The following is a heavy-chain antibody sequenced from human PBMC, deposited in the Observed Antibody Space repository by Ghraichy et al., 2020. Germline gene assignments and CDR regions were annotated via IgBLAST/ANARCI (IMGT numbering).Heavy chain of an antibody. Sequence: GESLNISCKGSGYSFTSYWIGWVRQMPGKGLEWMGIIYPGDSDTRYSPSFQGQVTISADKSISTAYLQWSSLKASDTAMYYCARQYYDSSRHYGMDVWGQGTTVTVSS. CDR2: IYPGDSDT. J-gene: IGHJ6*02. CDR1: GYSFTSYW. CDR3: ARQYYDSSRHYGMDV. V-gene: IGHV5-51*01. D-gene: IGHD3-22*01.